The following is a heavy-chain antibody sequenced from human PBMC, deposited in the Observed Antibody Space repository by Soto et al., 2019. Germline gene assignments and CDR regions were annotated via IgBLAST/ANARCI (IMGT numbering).Heavy chain of an antibody. V-gene: IGHV1-18*01. Sequence: GASVKVSCKASGYTFTSYGISWVREAPGQGLEWMGWISAYNGNTNYAQKLQGRVTMTTDTSTSTAYMELRSLRSDDTAVYYCARDREGYCNSTSCEDNWFDPWSQGTPVTVSS. CDR1: GYTFTSYG. CDR3: ARDREGYCNSTSCEDNWFDP. J-gene: IGHJ5*02. D-gene: IGHD2-2*01. CDR2: ISAYNGNT.